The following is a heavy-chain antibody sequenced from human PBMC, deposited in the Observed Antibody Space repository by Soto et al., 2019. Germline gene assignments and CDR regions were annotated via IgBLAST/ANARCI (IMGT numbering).Heavy chain of an antibody. CDR3: ARVDDYVSGSFRP. J-gene: IGHJ4*02. D-gene: IGHD3-16*02. Sequence: QVQLVQSGAEVKEPGASVRVSCKASGYTFTTHGMSWVRQAPGQGLEWMGWISPYNGKTTYAQKVQGRVTMTTDTSTSPAYMELRGLRSDSTAVYYCARVDDYVSGSFRPWGQGTQVTFSS. CDR1: GYTFTTHG. V-gene: IGHV1-18*04. CDR2: ISPYNGKT.